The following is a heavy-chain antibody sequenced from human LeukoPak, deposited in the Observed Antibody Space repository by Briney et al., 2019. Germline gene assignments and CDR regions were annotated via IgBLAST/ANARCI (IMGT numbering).Heavy chain of an antibody. CDR3: ARVWGYYYDSSGYVYAFDI. Sequence: GGSLRLSCAASGFSFSYYSMNWVRQAPGKGLEWVSSISSTSTYIYYADSVKGRFTISRDNAKNSLYLQMNSLRAEDTAVYYCARVWGYYYDSSGYVYAFDIWGQGTMVTVSS. CDR2: ISSTSTYI. J-gene: IGHJ3*02. CDR1: GFSFSYYS. D-gene: IGHD3-22*01. V-gene: IGHV3-21*01.